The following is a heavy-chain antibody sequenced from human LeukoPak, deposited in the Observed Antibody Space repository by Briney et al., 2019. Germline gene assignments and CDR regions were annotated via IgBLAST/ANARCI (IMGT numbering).Heavy chain of an antibody. CDR2: IRDKANSYAT. V-gene: IGHV3-73*01. CDR1: GGSVSSGGYS. J-gene: IGHJ4*02. Sequence: ETLTLTCSVSGGSVSSGGYSWSWVRQASGKGLEWVGRIRDKANSYATAYIASVKGRFTISRDDSKNTAYLQMSSLKTEDTAVYYCTRWDCTTTGCYPFDYWGQGTLVTVSS. CDR3: TRWDCTTTGCYPFDY. D-gene: IGHD2-2*01.